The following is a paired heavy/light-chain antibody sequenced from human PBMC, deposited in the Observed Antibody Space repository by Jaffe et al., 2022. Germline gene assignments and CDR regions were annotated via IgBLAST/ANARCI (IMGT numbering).Light chain of an antibody. Sequence: EIVLTQSPATLSLSPGERATVSCRASQSVSSYLAWYQQKPGQAPRLLIYDASNRATGIPARFSGSGSGTDFTLTISSLEPEDFAVYYCHQRSNWPFTFGGGTKVEIK. V-gene: IGKV3-11*01. CDR2: DAS. CDR1: QSVSSY. CDR3: HQRSNWPFT. J-gene: IGKJ4*01.
Heavy chain of an antibody. Sequence: QVQLVESGGGVVQPGGSLRLSCAASGFTFSNYGMQWVRQAPGKGLEWVSFIRSDGTNIHYADSVKGRFTISRDNSKNTLFLQMNSLRVEDTAVYYCAKDHEAAPGAPLGWGRGTLVTVSS. CDR1: GFTFSNYG. J-gene: IGHJ4*02. CDR2: IRSDGTNI. CDR3: AKDHEAAPGAPLG. D-gene: IGHD6-13*01. V-gene: IGHV3-30*02.